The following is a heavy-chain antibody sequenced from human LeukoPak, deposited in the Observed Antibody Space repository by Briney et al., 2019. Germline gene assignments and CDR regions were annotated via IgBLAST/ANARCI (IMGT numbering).Heavy chain of an antibody. J-gene: IGHJ4*02. V-gene: IGHV4-39*01. CDR3: ARLGYDFWSGYPDY. CDR1: GGSISSSSYY. Sequence: SPSETLSFTCTVSGGSISSSSYYWGWIRQPPGKGLEWIGSIYYSGSTYYNPSLKSRVTISVDTSKNQFSLKLSSVTAADTAVYYCARLGYDFWSGYPDYWGQGTLVTVSS. CDR2: IYYSGST. D-gene: IGHD3-3*01.